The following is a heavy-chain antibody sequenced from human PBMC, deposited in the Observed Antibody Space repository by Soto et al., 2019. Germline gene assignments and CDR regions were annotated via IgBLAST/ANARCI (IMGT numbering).Heavy chain of an antibody. J-gene: IGHJ6*02. CDR2: ISAYNGNT. V-gene: IGHV1-18*01. D-gene: IGHD3-3*01. Sequence: QVQLVQSGAEVKKPGASVKVCCKASGYTFTSYGISWVRQAPGQGLEWMGWISAYNGNTNYAQKLQGRVTMTTDTSTSTAYMELRSLRSDDTAVYYCARVSRERTYYDFWSGYPYYYYGMDVWGQGTTVTVSS. CDR1: GYTFTSYG. CDR3: ARVSRERTYYDFWSGYPYYYYGMDV.